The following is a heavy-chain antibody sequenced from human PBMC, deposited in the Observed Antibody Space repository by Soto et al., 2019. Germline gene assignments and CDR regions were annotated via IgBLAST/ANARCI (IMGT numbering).Heavy chain of an antibody. Sequence: EVQLLESGGGLVQPGGSLRLSCAASGFTFSSYAMSWVRQAPGKGLEWVSAISGSGGSTYYADSVKGRFTISRDNSKNTLYLQVNSLRAEDTAVYYCAKDSGGYDFEPYYGMDVWGQGTTVTVSS. CDR2: ISGSGGST. CDR1: GFTFSSYA. J-gene: IGHJ6*02. V-gene: IGHV3-23*01. CDR3: AKDSGGYDFEPYYGMDV. D-gene: IGHD5-12*01.